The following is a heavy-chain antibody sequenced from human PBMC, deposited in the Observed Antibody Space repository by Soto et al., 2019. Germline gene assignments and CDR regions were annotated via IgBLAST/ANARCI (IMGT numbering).Heavy chain of an antibody. V-gene: IGHV4-30-4*01. CDR1: GGSISSGDYY. Sequence: PSETLSLTCTVSGGSISSGDYYWSWIRQPPGKGLEWIGYIYYSGSTYYNPSLKSRVTISVDTSKNQFSLKLSSVTAADTAVYYCARGALRYFDDHHYNWFDPWGQGTLVTVSS. CDR2: IYYSGST. D-gene: IGHD3-9*01. J-gene: IGHJ5*02. CDR3: ARGALRYFDDHHYNWFDP.